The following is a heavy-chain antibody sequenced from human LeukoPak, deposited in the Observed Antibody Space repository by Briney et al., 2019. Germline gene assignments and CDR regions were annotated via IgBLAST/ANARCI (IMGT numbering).Heavy chain of an antibody. CDR3: AKDMGGYSSSVIESCSDY. Sequence: GGSLRLSCAASGFTFDDYAMHWVRQAPGKGLEWVSGISWNSGSIGYADSVKGRFTISRDNAKNSLYLQMNSLRAEDTALYYCAKDMGGYSSSVIESCSDYWGQGTLVTVSS. CDR1: GFTFDDYA. J-gene: IGHJ4*02. D-gene: IGHD6-13*01. CDR2: ISWNSGSI. V-gene: IGHV3-9*01.